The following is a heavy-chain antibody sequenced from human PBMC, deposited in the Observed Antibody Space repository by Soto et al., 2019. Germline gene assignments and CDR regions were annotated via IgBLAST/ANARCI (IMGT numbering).Heavy chain of an antibody. CDR2: LYYSGNT. CDR1: GGSISSSTYY. V-gene: IGHV4-39*01. D-gene: IGHD6-13*01. J-gene: IGHJ4*02. Sequence: QLQLQESGPGLVKPLETLSLTCTVSGGSISSSTYYWGWIRQPPGKGLDWICNLYYSGNTYYAPSLKSRVTISVDSSKNQFSLKLNSVTAAATAVYYCARGVTNSWYYFDYWGQGTLVTVSS. CDR3: ARGVTNSWYYFDY.